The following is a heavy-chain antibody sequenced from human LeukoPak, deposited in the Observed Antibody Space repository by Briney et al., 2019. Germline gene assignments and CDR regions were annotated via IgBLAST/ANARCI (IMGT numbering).Heavy chain of an antibody. D-gene: IGHD6-13*01. V-gene: IGHV4-34*01. Sequence: SSETLSPTCAVYGGSFSGYYWSWIRQPPGKGLEWIGEINHSGSTNYNPSLKSRVTISVDTSKNQFSLKLSSVTAADTAVYYCARSPIAAAVQFDYWGQGTLVTVSS. CDR2: INHSGST. CDR1: GGSFSGYY. J-gene: IGHJ4*02. CDR3: ARSPIAAAVQFDY.